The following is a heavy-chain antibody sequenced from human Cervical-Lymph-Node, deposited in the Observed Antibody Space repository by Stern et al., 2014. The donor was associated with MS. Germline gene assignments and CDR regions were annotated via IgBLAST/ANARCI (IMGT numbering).Heavy chain of an antibody. CDR2: SIPIFGTA. J-gene: IGHJ4*02. D-gene: IGHD4-17*01. V-gene: IGHV1-69*01. CDR1: GGTFSSYA. Sequence: VQLVQSGAEVKKPGSSVKVSCKASGGTFSSYAISWVRQAPGQGLEWMGGSIPIFGTANYAQKFQGRVTITADESTSTAYMELSSLRSEDTAVYYCARGLYGDSGAPAADWGQGTLVTVSS. CDR3: ARGLYGDSGAPAAD.